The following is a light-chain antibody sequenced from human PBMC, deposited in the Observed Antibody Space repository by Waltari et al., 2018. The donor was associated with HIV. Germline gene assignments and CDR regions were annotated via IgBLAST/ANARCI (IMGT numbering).Light chain of an antibody. V-gene: IGLV1-47*01. J-gene: IGLJ2*01. Sequence: QSVLTQPHSASGTPGQRVTISCPGSRSNIGSTYVYCYQPLPGTAPKLLIYRNNQRPSGVPDRFSGSKSGTSASLAISGLRSEDEADYYCATWDDSLSVVVFGGGTKLTVL. CDR2: RNN. CDR3: ATWDDSLSVVV. CDR1: RSNIGSTY.